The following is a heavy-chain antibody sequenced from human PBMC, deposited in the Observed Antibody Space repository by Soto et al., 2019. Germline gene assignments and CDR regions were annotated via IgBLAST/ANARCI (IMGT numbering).Heavy chain of an antibody. CDR2: INHSGST. CDR3: ARWGLMVRGVPIPYYYYYYMDV. V-gene: IGHV4-34*01. D-gene: IGHD3-10*01. CDR1: GGSFSGYY. Sequence: QVQLQQWGAGLLKPSETLSLTCAVYGGSFSGYYWSWIRQPPGKGLEWIGEINHSGSTNYNPSLKSRVTISVDTSKNQFSLKLSSVTAADTAVYYCARWGLMVRGVPIPYYYYYYMDVWGKGTTVTVSS. J-gene: IGHJ6*03.